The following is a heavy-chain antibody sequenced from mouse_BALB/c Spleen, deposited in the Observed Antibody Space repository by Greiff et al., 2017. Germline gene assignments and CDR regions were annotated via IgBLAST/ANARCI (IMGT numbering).Heavy chain of an antibody. CDR1: GDSITSGY. J-gene: IGHJ1*01. V-gene: IGHV3-8*02. D-gene: IGHD2-14*01. Sequence: EVHLVESGPSLVKPSQTLSLTCSVTGDSITSGYWNWIRKFPGNKLEYMGYISYSGSTYYNPSLKSRISITRDTSKNQYYLQLNSVTTEDTATYYSARHYYRYDWYFDVWGAGTTVTVSS. CDR2: ISYSGST. CDR3: ARHYYRYDWYFDV.